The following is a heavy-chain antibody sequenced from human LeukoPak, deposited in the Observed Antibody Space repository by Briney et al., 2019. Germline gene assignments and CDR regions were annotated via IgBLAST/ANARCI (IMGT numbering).Heavy chain of an antibody. CDR2: IYPGDSDT. CDR1: GYSFTSYW. D-gene: IGHD4-23*01. CDR3: ARLVRSYGGNSGYFQH. Sequence: GESLKIYFQGSGYSFTSYWIGWVRPMPGKGLEWMGIIYPGDSDTRYSPSFQGQVTISADKSISTAYLQWSSLKASDTAMYYCARLVRSYGGNSGYFQHWGQGTLVTVSS. J-gene: IGHJ1*01. V-gene: IGHV5-51*01.